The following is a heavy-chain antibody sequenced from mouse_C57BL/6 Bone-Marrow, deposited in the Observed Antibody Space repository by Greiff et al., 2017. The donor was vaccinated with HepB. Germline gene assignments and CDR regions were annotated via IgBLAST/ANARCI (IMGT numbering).Heavy chain of an antibody. CDR3: ARSETAQATGFDY. V-gene: IGHV1-80*01. CDR2: IYPGDGDT. Sequence: QVQLKQPGAELVKPGASVKLSCKASGYAFSSYWMNWVKQRPGKGLEWIGQIYPGDGDTNYNGKFKGKATLTADKSSSTAYMQLSSLTSEDSAVYFCARSETAQATGFDYWGQGTTLTVSS. D-gene: IGHD3-2*02. J-gene: IGHJ2*01. CDR1: GYAFSSYW.